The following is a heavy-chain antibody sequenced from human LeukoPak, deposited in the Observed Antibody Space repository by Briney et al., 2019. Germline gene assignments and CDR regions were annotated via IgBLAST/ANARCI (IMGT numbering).Heavy chain of an antibody. V-gene: IGHV1-69*13. Sequence: SLKVSCKASGGTFSSYAISWVRQAPGQGLEWMGGIIPIFGTANYAQKFQGRVTITADESTSTAYMELSSLRSEDTAVYYCARGDRIGRHRVTGGAFDYWGQGTLVTVSS. CDR2: IIPIFGTA. D-gene: IGHD1-26*01. J-gene: IGHJ4*02. CDR1: GGTFSSYA. CDR3: ARGDRIGRHRVTGGAFDY.